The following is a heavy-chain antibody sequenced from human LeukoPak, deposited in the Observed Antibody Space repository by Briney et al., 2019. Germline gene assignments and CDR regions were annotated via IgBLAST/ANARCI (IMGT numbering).Heavy chain of an antibody. CDR1: GYTFTSYG. CDR2: ICAYNGNT. CDR3: ARVGGYDESSSDFDY. D-gene: IGHD5-12*01. J-gene: IGHJ4*02. Sequence: EASVKVSCKASGYTFTSYGISWVRQAPGQGLEWMGWICAYNGNTNYAQKLQGRVTMTTDTSTSTAYMELRSLRSDDTAVYYCARVGGYDESSSDFDYWGQGTLVTVSS. V-gene: IGHV1-18*01.